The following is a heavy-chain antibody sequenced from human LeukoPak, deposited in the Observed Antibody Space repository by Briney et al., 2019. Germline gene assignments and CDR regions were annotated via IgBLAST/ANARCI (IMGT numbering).Heavy chain of an antibody. Sequence: SETLSLTCTVSGGSISSYYWSWIRQPPGKGLEWIGYIYYSGSTNYNPSLKSRVTISVDTSKNQFSLKLSSVTAADTAVYYCAREGDTYYYDNSGYYVGHWFDPWGQGTLVTVSS. CDR3: AREGDTYYYDNSGYYVGHWFDP. V-gene: IGHV4-59*01. CDR2: IYYSGST. J-gene: IGHJ5*02. D-gene: IGHD3-22*01. CDR1: GGSISSYY.